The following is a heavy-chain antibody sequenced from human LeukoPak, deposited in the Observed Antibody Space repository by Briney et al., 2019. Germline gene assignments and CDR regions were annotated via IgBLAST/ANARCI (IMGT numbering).Heavy chain of an antibody. CDR3: ASRRGYDENWFDP. CDR1: GFTFSSYW. D-gene: IGHD2-2*01. V-gene: IGHV3-74*01. Sequence: GGSLRLSCAASGFTFSSYWMHWVRQAPGKGLVWVSRINSDGSSTSYADSVKGRFTISRDNAKNTLYLQMNSLRAEDTAVYYCASRRGYDENWFDPWGQGTLVTVSS. J-gene: IGHJ5*02. CDR2: INSDGSST.